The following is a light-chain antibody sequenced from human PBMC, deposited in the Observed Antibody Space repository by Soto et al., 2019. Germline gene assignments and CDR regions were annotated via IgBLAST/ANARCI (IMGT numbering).Light chain of an antibody. Sequence: QTVVTQEPSLTVSPGGTVTLTCASSTGAVTSGYYPNWFQQKPGQAPRALIYSTSNTHSWTPARFSGSLLGGKAALILSGVQPEDEAEYYCLLYYGGAQPWVFGGGTKLTV. CDR3: LLYYGGAQPWV. J-gene: IGLJ3*02. CDR2: STS. CDR1: TGAVTSGYY. V-gene: IGLV7-43*01.